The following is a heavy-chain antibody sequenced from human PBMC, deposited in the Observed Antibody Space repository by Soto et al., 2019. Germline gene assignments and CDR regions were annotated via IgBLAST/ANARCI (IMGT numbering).Heavy chain of an antibody. CDR3: ARDHARRQQLVSPYDY. V-gene: IGHV1-18*01. CDR1: GYTFTSYG. Sequence: QVQLVQSGAEVKKPGASVKVSCKASGYTFTSYGISWVRQTPGQGLEWMGWISAYNGNTNYAQKLQGRVTMTTDTSTSTAYMELRSLRSDDTAVYYCARDHARRQQLVSPYDYWGQGTLVTVSS. J-gene: IGHJ4*02. D-gene: IGHD6-13*01. CDR2: ISAYNGNT.